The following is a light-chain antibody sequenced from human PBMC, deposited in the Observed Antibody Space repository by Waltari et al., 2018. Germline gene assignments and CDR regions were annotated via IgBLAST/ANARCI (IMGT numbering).Light chain of an antibody. V-gene: IGKV4-1*01. J-gene: IGKJ1*01. CDR3: QQYYSNPPWS. CDR2: WAS. Sequence: DFVMTQSPDSLAVSLGERATINCKSSQSVLSRSSNRIYLAWYQQKPGQPPKLLIYWASARESGVPDRFSGSGSGTDFSLTISSLQAEDVAFYYCQQYYSNPPWSFGQGTKVEVK. CDR1: QSVLSRSSNRIY.